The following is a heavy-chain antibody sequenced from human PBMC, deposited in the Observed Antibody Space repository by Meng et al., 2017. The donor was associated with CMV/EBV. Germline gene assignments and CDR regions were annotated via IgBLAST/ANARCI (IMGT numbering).Heavy chain of an antibody. Sequence: QVQRQESRAGLGTPSPSLPLTCTATGGSIDSCNCYWSWLRQPQGKGLEWIGYIYSSGSTYYTPSLKSRVTISVDTSKNQFSLKLSSVTAADTAVYYCARVGRTSCYDYWGQGTPVTVSS. CDR2: IYSSGST. D-gene: IGHD2-2*01. CDR1: GGSIDSCNCY. V-gene: IGHV4-30-4*08. J-gene: IGHJ4*02. CDR3: ARVGRTSCYDY.